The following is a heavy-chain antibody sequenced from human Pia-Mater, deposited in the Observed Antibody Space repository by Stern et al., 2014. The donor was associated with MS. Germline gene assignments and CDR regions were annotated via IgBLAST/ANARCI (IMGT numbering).Heavy chain of an antibody. CDR2: VHHSGRT. D-gene: IGHD6-13*01. CDR1: GDSMSNNNW. V-gene: IGHV4-4*02. J-gene: IGHJ4*02. Sequence: QVQLQESGPGLVRPSTTLFLTCSVSGDSMSNNNWWSWVRQAPGKGLEWIGEVHHSGRTNHTPSLASRPTISIDKSKKMISLRMDSVTAADTAVYYCARSKDSSSWYGYFDYWGQGTLVTVSS. CDR3: ARSKDSSSWYGYFDY.